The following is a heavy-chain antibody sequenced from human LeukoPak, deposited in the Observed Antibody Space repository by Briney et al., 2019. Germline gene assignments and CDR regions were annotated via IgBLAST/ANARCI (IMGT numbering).Heavy chain of an antibody. CDR3: ARDGSSAYNWFDP. CDR2: IYYSGST. CDR1: GGSISSANYY. J-gene: IGHJ5*02. D-gene: IGHD2-2*01. V-gene: IGHV4-30-4*01. Sequence: KPSETLSLTCTVSGGSISSANYYWSWIRQPPGKGLEWIGYIYYSGSTYYNPSLKSRVTISVDTSKNQFSLKLSSVTAADTAVYYCARDGSSAYNWFDPWGQGTLVTVSS.